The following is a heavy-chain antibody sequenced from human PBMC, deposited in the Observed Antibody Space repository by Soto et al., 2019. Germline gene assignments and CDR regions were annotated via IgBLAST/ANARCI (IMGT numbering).Heavy chain of an antibody. CDR3: ARQPVSVAGKYFLYHSGVDV. CDR1: GATFSDYF. CDR2: VYHTGST. Sequence: QVQLQQWGAGLLTPSETLSLACAVYGATFSDYFWTWIRQPPGKGLEWIGEVYHTGSTHYSPSLKSRVTISVDKSKNPFSLRLSSITAADTAVYYCARQPVSVAGKYFLYHSGVDVWGPGTTVRVSS. D-gene: IGHD6-19*01. V-gene: IGHV4-34*01. J-gene: IGHJ6*02.